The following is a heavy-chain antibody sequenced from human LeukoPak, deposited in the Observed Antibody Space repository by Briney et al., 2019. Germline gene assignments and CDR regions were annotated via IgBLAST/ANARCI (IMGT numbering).Heavy chain of an antibody. CDR2: FHNSRTT. CDR3: ARGHLGLSP. V-gene: IGHV4-59*01. J-gene: IGHJ5*02. CDR1: GGSISGYS. Sequence: SETLSLTCTVSGGSISGYSWTWIRQPPGQGLEWIGYFHNSRTTSHNPSLTGRVTISVDTAMDQISLKLNSVTAADTAVYYCARGHLGLSPWGQGTLVTVSS. D-gene: IGHD3-10*01.